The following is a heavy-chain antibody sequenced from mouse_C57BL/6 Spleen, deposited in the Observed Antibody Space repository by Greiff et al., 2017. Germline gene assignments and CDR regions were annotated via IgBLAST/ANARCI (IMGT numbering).Heavy chain of an antibody. J-gene: IGHJ1*03. Sequence: QVQLKESGAELVKPGASVKLSCKASGYAFSSYWMNWVKQRPGKGLEWIGQIYPGDGDTNYNGKFKGKATLTADKSSSTAYMQLSSLTSEDAAVYVCARDPYGSSDFGVWGTGATVTVSS. CDR1: GYAFSSYW. CDR2: IYPGDGDT. V-gene: IGHV1-80*01. D-gene: IGHD1-1*01. CDR3: ARDPYGSSDFGV.